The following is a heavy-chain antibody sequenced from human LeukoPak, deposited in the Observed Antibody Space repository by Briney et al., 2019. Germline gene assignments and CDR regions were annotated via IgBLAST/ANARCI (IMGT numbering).Heavy chain of an antibody. D-gene: IGHD3-10*01. V-gene: IGHV4-30-4*01. J-gene: IGHJ4*02. CDR2: IYYSGST. CDR3: ARLYYYDSGSYYKIFDY. CDR1: GGSISSGDYY. Sequence: SQTLSLTCSVSGGSISSGDYYWSWIRQPPGKGLEWIGYIYYSGSTYYNPSLKSRVTISVDTSKNQFSLKLSSVTAADTAVYYCARLYYYDSGSYYKIFDYWGQGTLVTVSS.